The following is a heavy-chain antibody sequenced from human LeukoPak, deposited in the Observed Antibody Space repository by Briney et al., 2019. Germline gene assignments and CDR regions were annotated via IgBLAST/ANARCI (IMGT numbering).Heavy chain of an antibody. V-gene: IGHV3-23*01. CDR1: GFTFTKFW. Sequence: PGGSLRLSCEASGFTFTKFWMSWVRQAPGKGLQWVSVIIGSGSSTYYADSVKGRFTISRDNARNTLYLQMNSLRAEDTAVYYCARWYYYETSGLYYGSFDNWGQGTLVTVSS. CDR2: IIGSGSST. CDR3: ARWYYYETSGLYYGSFDN. J-gene: IGHJ5*02. D-gene: IGHD3-22*01.